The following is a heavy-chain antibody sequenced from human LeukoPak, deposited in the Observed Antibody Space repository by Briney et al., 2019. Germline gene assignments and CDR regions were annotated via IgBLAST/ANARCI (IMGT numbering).Heavy chain of an antibody. CDR1: GGSISSSSYY. CDR3: ARGYCSGGSCYSSYYYSYMDV. Sequence: SETLSLTFTVSGGSISSSSYYWGWIRQPPGKGLEWSGSISYSGSTYYNPSLKSRVTISVDRSKNQFSLKLSSVTAADTAVYYCARGYCSGGSCYSSYYYSYMDVWGKGTTVTVSS. CDR2: ISYSGST. J-gene: IGHJ6*03. D-gene: IGHD2-15*01. V-gene: IGHV4-39*07.